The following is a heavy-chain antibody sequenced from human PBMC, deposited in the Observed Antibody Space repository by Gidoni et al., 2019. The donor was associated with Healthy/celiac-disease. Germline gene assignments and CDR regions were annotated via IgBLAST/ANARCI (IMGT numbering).Heavy chain of an antibody. Sequence: GTGLVKPSETLSLTCTVSGGSISSYYLSWIRQPPGKGLEWIGYIYYSGSTNYNPYLKILVTISVDTSKNQVSLNLSSVTAADTAVYYCARGRYTVTTDYFEYWGQGTLVTVSS. CDR1: GGSISSYY. D-gene: IGHD4-17*01. J-gene: IGHJ4*02. CDR3: ARGRYTVTTDYFEY. V-gene: IGHV4-59*01. CDR2: IYYSGST.